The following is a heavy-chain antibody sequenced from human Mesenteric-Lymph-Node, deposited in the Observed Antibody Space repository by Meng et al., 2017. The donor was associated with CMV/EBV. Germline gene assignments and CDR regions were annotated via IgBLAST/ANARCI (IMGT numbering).Heavy chain of an antibody. J-gene: IGHJ4*02. CDR2: IHYTGTT. V-gene: IGHV4-59*11. Sequence: GSLRLSCTVSGDSITNHYWSWVRQPPGKGLEWIGYIHYTGTTSSSPSLKGRVTISVDTSRNQVSLSLNSVTAADTAVYYCARILHDSSSQGDYWGQGTLVTVSS. CDR3: ARILHDSSSQGDY. D-gene: IGHD3-22*01. CDR1: GDSITNHY.